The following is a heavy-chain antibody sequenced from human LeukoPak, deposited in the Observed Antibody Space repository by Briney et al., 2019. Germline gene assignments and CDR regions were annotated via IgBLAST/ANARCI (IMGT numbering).Heavy chain of an antibody. CDR3: ARDWLTSRWVDY. V-gene: IGHV1-2*02. CDR1: GYTFTGYY. Sequence: TSVKVSCKASGYTFTGYYMHWVRQAPGQGLEWMGWINPNSGGTDHAQKFQGRVTMTRLTSISTAFMELSSLRSDDTAVYYCARDWLTSRWVDYWGQGTLVTVSS. D-gene: IGHD6-13*01. J-gene: IGHJ4*02. CDR2: INPNSGGT.